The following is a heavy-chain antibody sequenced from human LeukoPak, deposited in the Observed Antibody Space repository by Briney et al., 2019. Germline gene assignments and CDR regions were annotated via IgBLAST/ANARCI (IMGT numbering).Heavy chain of an antibody. V-gene: IGHV1-24*01. J-gene: IGHJ4*02. CDR3: ATSIPYVLRFLEWLPLCY. Sequence: ASVKVSCKVSGYTLTELSMHWVRQAPGKGLEWMGGFDPEDGETIYAQRFQGRVTMTEDTSTDTAYMELSSLRSEDTAVYYCATSIPYVLRFLEWLPLCYWGQGTLVTVSS. D-gene: IGHD3-3*01. CDR2: FDPEDGET. CDR1: GYTLTELS.